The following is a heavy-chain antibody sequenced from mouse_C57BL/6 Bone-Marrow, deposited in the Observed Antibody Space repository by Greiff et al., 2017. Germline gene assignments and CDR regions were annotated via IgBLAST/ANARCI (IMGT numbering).Heavy chain of an antibody. J-gene: IGHJ1*03. V-gene: IGHV2-9-1*01. Sequence: VKLVESGPGLVAPSQSLSITCTVSGFSLTSYAISWVRQPPGKGLEWLGVIWTGGGTNYNSALKSRLSISKDNSKSQVFLIMNSLQTDGTARYYCARIYYGSSCYCDVWGTGTTVTVSS. CDR2: IWTGGGT. CDR1: GFSLTSYA. D-gene: IGHD1-1*01. CDR3: ARIYYGSSCYCDV.